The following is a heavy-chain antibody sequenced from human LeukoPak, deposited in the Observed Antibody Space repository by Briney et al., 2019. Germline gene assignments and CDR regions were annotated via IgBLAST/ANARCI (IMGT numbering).Heavy chain of an antibody. V-gene: IGHV1-18*04. CDR3: ARESSSSLYYYYMDV. J-gene: IGHJ6*03. Sequence: ASVKVSCKASGYTFTGYYMHWVRQAPGQGLEWMGWISGYDGNTIYAQKLQGRVTMTTDTSIGTAYMELRSLRSDDTAVYYCARESSSSLYYYYMDVWGKGTTVTVSS. CDR1: GYTFTGYY. D-gene: IGHD6-6*01. CDR2: ISGYDGNT.